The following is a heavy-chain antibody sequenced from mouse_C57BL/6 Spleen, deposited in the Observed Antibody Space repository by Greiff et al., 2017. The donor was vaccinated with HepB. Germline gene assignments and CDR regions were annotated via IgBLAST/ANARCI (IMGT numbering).Heavy chain of an antibody. V-gene: IGHV1-61*01. CDR2: IYPSDSET. CDR1: GYTFTSYW. CDR3: ARGDDGYTWFAD. J-gene: IGHJ3*01. D-gene: IGHD2-3*01. Sequence: QVQLQQPGAELVRPGSSVKLSCKASGYTFTSYWMDWVKQRPGQGLEWIGNIYPSDSETHYNQKFKDKATLTVDKSSSTAYMQLSSLTSEDSAVYYCARGDDGYTWFADWGQGTLVTVSA.